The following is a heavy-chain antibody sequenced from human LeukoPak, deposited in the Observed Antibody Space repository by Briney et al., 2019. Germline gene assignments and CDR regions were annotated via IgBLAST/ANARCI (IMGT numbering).Heavy chain of an antibody. CDR1: GGTFSSYA. CDR2: IIPIFGTA. V-gene: IGHV1-69*01. J-gene: IGHJ4*02. CDR3: ARVNRDCSSASRYNYFDY. Sequence: SVKVSCKASGGTFSSYAISWVRQAPGQGLEWMGGIIPIFGTANYAQKFQGRVTITADESTSTAYMELSSLRSEDTAVYYCARVNRDCSSASRYNYFDYWGQGTLVTVSS. D-gene: IGHD2-2*02.